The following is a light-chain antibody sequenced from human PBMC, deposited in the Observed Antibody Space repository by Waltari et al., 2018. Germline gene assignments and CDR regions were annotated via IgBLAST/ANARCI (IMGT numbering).Light chain of an antibody. Sequence: DIVMTQSPDSLAVSLGERATINCKSSQSVFYSSNNENYLAWYQQKPGQPPKLLIYWASTRQSGVPDQFSGSGSGTDFTLTISSLQAEDVAVYFCQQYYTTPLTFGGGTRVEIK. CDR3: QQYYTTPLT. CDR2: WAS. V-gene: IGKV4-1*01. CDR1: QSVFYSSNNENY. J-gene: IGKJ4*01.